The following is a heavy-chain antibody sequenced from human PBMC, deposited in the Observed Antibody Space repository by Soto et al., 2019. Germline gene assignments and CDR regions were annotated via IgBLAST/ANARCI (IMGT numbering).Heavy chain of an antibody. Sequence: PSETLSLTCTVSSGSISSSSYSWGWIRQPPGKGLEWIGSIYYSGSTYYNPSLKSRVTISVDTSKNQFSLKLSSVTAADTAVYYCASDRHYDFWSVPSPYYHYGMDVSCQ. CDR2: IYYSGST. D-gene: IGHD3-3*01. CDR1: SGSISSSSYS. J-gene: IGHJ6*02. CDR3: ASDRHYDFWSVPSPYYHYGMDV. V-gene: IGHV4-39*01.